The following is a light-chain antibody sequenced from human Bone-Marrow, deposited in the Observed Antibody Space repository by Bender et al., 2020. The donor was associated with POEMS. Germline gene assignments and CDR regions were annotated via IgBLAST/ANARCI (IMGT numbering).Light chain of an antibody. CDR1: SSDVGTFNF. V-gene: IGLV2-23*02. J-gene: IGLJ1*01. Sequence: QSALTQPASVSGSPGQSITISCTGTSSDVGTFNFVSWYQHHPGKAPKLLIYEVTERPSGVPDRFSGSKSGNTASLTISGLQADDESDYYCCSYAGDNNYVFGSGTKVTVL. CDR2: EVT. CDR3: CSYAGDNNYV.